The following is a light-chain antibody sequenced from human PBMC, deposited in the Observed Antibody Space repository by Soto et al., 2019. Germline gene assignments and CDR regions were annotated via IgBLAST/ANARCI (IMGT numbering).Light chain of an antibody. V-gene: IGKV3-20*01. CDR2: GAS. CDR3: QQYGTSPT. CDR1: QSVSNNY. Sequence: EIVLTQSPGTLSLSPGERATLSCRASQSVSNNYLAWYQQKPGQAPRRLIFGASGRATGIPDRFSGSGAGTYFTLTISRLEHEDFAVYYCQQYGTSPTFGQGTKVEIK. J-gene: IGKJ1*01.